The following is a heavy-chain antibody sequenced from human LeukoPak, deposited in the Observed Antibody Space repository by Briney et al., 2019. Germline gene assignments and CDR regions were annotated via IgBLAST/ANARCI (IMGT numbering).Heavy chain of an antibody. J-gene: IGHJ4*02. CDR1: GFTFSSYA. CDR2: ISYDGSNK. CDR3: ARGDRYYYGSGNDY. V-gene: IGHV3-30*04. D-gene: IGHD3-10*01. Sequence: GGSLRLSCAASGFTFSSYAMHWVRQAPGKGLEWVAVISYDGSNKYYADSVKGRFTISRDNSKNTLYLQMNSLRAEDTAVYYCARGDRYYYGSGNDYWGQGTLVTVSS.